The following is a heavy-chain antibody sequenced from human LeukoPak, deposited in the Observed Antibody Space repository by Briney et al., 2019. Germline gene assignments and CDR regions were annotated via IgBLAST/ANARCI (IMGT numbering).Heavy chain of an antibody. V-gene: IGHV3-23*01. CDR2: ISGSGGST. Sequence: GGSLRLSCAASGFTFSSFAMSWVRQAPGKGLEWVSAISGSGGSTYYADSVKGRFTISRDNSKNTLYLQMNSLRAEDTAVYYCAKGGVVVVAATCFDYWGQGTLVTVSS. J-gene: IGHJ4*02. D-gene: IGHD2-15*01. CDR1: GFTFSSFA. CDR3: AKGGVVVVAATCFDY.